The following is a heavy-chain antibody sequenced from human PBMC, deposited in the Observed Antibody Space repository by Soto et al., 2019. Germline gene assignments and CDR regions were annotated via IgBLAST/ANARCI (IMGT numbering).Heavy chain of an antibody. Sequence: GGSLRLSCAASGFTFSSYAMSWVRQAPGKGLEWVSAISGSGGSTYYADSVKGRFTISRDNSKNTRYLQMNSLRAEDTAVYDCAKDRPMVRGVIDYFDYWGQGTLVTVSS. CDR3: AKDRPMVRGVIDYFDY. CDR2: ISGSGGST. D-gene: IGHD3-10*01. CDR1: GFTFSSYA. V-gene: IGHV3-23*01. J-gene: IGHJ4*02.